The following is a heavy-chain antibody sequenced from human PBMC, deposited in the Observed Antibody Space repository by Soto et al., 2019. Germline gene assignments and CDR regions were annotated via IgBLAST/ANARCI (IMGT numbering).Heavy chain of an antibody. CDR2: IYHSGST. V-gene: IGHV4-30-2*01. D-gene: IGHD2-2*01. CDR1: GGSISSGGYS. J-gene: IGHJ5*02. Sequence: SETLSLTCAVSGGSISSGGYSWSWIRQPPGKGLEWIAYIYHSGSTYYNPSLKSRVTISVDRSKNQFSLKLSSVTAADTAVYYCARVDCISTSCYAGYWFDPWGQGTLVT. CDR3: ARVDCISTSCYAGYWFDP.